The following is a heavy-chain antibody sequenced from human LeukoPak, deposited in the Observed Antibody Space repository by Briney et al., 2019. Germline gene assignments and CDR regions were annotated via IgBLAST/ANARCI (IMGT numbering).Heavy chain of an antibody. CDR2: ITGSGGTT. D-gene: IGHD6-19*01. CDR1: GFTFSNYA. CDR3: ATAGGSSGSYPLIY. Sequence: GGSLRLSCAASGFTFSNYAMNWVRQAPGKGLERVSVITGSGGTTFYADSVKGRFTISRDNSKNTVSLQMNSLRAEDTAVYYCATAGGSSGSYPLIYWGQGILVTVSS. J-gene: IGHJ4*02. V-gene: IGHV3-23*01.